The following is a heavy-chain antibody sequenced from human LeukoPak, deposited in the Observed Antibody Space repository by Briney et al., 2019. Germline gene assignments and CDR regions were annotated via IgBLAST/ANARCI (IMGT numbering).Heavy chain of an antibody. CDR2: IYTSGST. D-gene: IGHD3-22*01. V-gene: IGHV4-4*07. CDR3: ARANYYDSSGYYAHRMDV. Sequence: PSETLSLTCTVSGGSISSYYWSWIRQPAGKGLEWIVRIYTSGSTNYNPSLKSRVTISVDTSKNQFSLKLSSVTAADTAVYYCARANYYDSSGYYAHRMDVWGQGTTVTVSS. CDR1: GGSISSYY. J-gene: IGHJ6*02.